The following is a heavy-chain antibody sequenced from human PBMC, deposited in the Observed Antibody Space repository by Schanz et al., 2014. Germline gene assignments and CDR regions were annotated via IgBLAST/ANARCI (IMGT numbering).Heavy chain of an antibody. CDR3: ARDRDQWDGNYLNY. CDR1: GYTFTRSG. J-gene: IGHJ4*02. CDR2: IGGSGGNT. Sequence: QVLLVQSGAEVKKPGASVKVSCKASGYTFTRSGISWVRQAPGQGLEWMGWIGGSGGNTNFAQKFQRRVTMTTDTSTSTVYMELRSLTSDDSAVYYCARDRDQWDGNYLNYWGQGTLVTVSS. D-gene: IGHD1-26*01. V-gene: IGHV1-18*01.